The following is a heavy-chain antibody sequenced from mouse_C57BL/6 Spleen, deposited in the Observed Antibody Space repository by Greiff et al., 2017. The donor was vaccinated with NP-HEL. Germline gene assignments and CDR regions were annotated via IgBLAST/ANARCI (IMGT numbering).Heavy chain of an antibody. CDR3: ASRTTVVDYWYFDV. Sequence: VQLQQSGAELVKPGASVKMSCKASGYTFTSYWITWVKQRPGQGLEWIGDIYPGSGSTNYNEKFKSKATLTVDTSSSTAYMQLSSLTYEDSAVYYCASRTTVVDYWYFDVWGTGTTVTVAS. CDR2: IYPGSGST. D-gene: IGHD1-1*01. J-gene: IGHJ1*03. V-gene: IGHV1-55*01. CDR1: GYTFTSYW.